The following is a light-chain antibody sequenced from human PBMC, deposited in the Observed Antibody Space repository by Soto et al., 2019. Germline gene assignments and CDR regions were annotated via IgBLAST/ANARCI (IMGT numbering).Light chain of an antibody. V-gene: IGKV3D-15*01. Sequence: EIVMTQSPAILSVSPGERVTLSCRANQSISSNLAWYQQKPGHTPRLLIYGATTRATGIPARFSGSGSGTDFTLTINSLRSEDFAVYYCQMYNNWVATFGGGTKVEI. CDR1: QSISSN. J-gene: IGKJ4*01. CDR2: GAT. CDR3: QMYNNWVAT.